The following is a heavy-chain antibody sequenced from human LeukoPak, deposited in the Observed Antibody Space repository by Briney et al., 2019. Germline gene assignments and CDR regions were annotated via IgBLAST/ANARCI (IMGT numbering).Heavy chain of an antibody. CDR3: ARALSSDYGVFEIDY. V-gene: IGHV1-46*01. Sequence: ASVKVSCKASGYTFTSYYMHWVRQAPGQGLEWMGIINPSGGSTSYAQKFQGRVTMTRDTSTSTVYMELSSLRSEDTAVYYCARALSSDYGVFEIDYWGQGTLVTVSS. CDR2: INPSGGST. D-gene: IGHD4-17*01. CDR1: GYTFTSYY. J-gene: IGHJ4*02.